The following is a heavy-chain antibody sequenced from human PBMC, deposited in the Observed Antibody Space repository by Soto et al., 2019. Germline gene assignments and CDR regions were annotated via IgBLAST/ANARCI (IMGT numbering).Heavy chain of an antibody. D-gene: IGHD6-6*01. CDR1: GGSISSSSYY. Sequence: SETLSLTCTVSGGSISSSSYYWGWIRQPPGKGLEWIGSIYYSGSTYYNPSLKSRVTISVDTSKNQFSLKLSSVTAADTAVYYCARHQYSSSENWFDPWGQGTPVTVSS. V-gene: IGHV4-39*01. CDR2: IYYSGST. CDR3: ARHQYSSSENWFDP. J-gene: IGHJ5*02.